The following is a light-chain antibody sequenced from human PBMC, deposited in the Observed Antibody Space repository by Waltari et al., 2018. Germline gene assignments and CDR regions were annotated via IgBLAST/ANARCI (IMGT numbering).Light chain of an antibody. CDR2: WAS. J-gene: IGKJ4*01. Sequence: DIVMTQSPDSLAVSLGERATINCKSSRSVLYTSNSKNYIAWYQQKPGQPPFLLLYWASTRESGVPDRFSGSGSGTNFTLTISSLLAEDVAVYYCQQYYTTPLTFGGGTKVEIK. CDR1: RSVLYTSNSKNY. CDR3: QQYYTTPLT. V-gene: IGKV4-1*01.